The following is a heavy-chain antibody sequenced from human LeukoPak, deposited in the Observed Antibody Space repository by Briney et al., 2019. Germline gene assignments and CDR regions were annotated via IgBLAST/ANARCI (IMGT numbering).Heavy chain of an antibody. CDR2: INHSGST. Sequence: SETLSLTCAVYGGSFSGYYWSWIRQPPGKGLEWIGEINHSGSTNYNPSLKSRVTISVDTSKNQFSLKLSSVTAADTAVYYCARWVRYFGWLPYDAFDIWGQGTMVTVSS. D-gene: IGHD3-9*01. J-gene: IGHJ3*02. V-gene: IGHV4-34*01. CDR3: ARWVRYFGWLPYDAFDI. CDR1: GGSFSGYY.